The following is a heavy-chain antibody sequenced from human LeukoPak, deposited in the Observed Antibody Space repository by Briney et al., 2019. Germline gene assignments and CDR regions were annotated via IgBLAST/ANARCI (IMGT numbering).Heavy chain of an antibody. CDR3: GKTTVGYSSGQKPAGPVDY. CDR1: GFLFCIYA. Sequence: PGGSLRLLCEASGFLFCIYAMLWVPRGAGGGLVWVVDHFCCCGRPHYADSVNGRFTISRDNSQNMVYLHINSLRAEDTAVYYCGKTTVGYSSGQKPAGPVDYWGQGTLVTVSS. V-gene: IGHV3-23*01. D-gene: IGHD5-18*01. J-gene: IGHJ4*02. CDR2: HFCCCGRP.